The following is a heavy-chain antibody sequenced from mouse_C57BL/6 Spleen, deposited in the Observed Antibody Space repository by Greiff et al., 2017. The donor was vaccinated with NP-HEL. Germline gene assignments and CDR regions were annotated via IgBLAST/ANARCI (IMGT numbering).Heavy chain of an antibody. Sequence: VQLQQPGPELVKPGASVKISCKASGYAFSSSWMNWVKQRPGKGLEWIGRIYPGDGDTNYNGKFKGKATLTADKSSSTAYMQLSSLTSEDAAVYFCASPYYYGSSYGYFDVWGTGTTVTVSS. V-gene: IGHV1-82*01. CDR3: ASPYYYGSSYGYFDV. CDR2: IYPGDGDT. CDR1: GYAFSSSW. D-gene: IGHD1-1*01. J-gene: IGHJ1*03.